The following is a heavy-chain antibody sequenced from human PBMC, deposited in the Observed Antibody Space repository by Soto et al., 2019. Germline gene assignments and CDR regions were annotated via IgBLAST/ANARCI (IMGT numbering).Heavy chain of an antibody. CDR3: AKDLNPRIAAAATGGMDV. D-gene: IGHD6-13*01. CDR2: ISGSGGST. V-gene: IGHV3-23*01. CDR1: GFTFSSYA. J-gene: IGHJ6*02. Sequence: LGGSLRLSCAASGFTFSSYAMSWVRQAPGKGLEWVSAISGSGGSTYYADSVKGRFTISRDNSKNTLYLQMNSLRAEDTAVYYCAKDLNPRIAAAATGGMDVWGQGTTVTVSS.